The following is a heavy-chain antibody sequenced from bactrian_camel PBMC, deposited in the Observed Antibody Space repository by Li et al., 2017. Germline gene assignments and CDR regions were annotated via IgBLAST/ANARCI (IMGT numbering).Heavy chain of an antibody. D-gene: IGHD3*01. Sequence: VQLVESGGGLVQPGGSLRLSCAASGFTFSSYALSWVRHTPRKGLEWVSAIDSGGGSTFYADSVKGRFTISKDNRNSRVPLEMNSLKLEDTGAYYCAASSRRCGQELSRSDFDYWGQGTQVTVS. CDR3: AASSRRCGQELSRSDFDY. J-gene: IGHJ4*01. V-gene: IGHV3S31*01. CDR2: IDSGGGST. CDR1: GFTFSSYA.